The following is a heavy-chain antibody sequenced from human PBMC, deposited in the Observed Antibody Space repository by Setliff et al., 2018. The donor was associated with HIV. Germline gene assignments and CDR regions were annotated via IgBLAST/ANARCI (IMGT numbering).Heavy chain of an antibody. J-gene: IGHJ4*02. D-gene: IGHD4-17*01. CDR3: ARSYGDYEKLIDY. V-gene: IGHV3-30*04. CDR1: GFTFISYA. Sequence: GGSLRLSCAASGFTFISYAMHWVRQAPGKGLEWVAVISYDGSNKYYADSVKGRFTISRDDSKNTLYLQMNSLKAEDTAVFYCARSYGDYEKLIDYWGQGTLVTVSS. CDR2: ISYDGSNK.